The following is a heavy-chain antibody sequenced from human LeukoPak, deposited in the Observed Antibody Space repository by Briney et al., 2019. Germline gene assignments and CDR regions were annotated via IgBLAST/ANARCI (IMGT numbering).Heavy chain of an antibody. CDR3: ATPGPGDSSGYAFDI. Sequence: PGGSLRLSCAASGFTFSDYYMSWIRQAPGKGLEWVSYISSSGSTIYYADSVKGRFTITRDNAKNSLYLQMNSLRAEDTAVYYCATPGPGDSSGYAFDIWGQGTMVTVSS. D-gene: IGHD3-22*01. CDR1: GFTFSDYY. J-gene: IGHJ3*02. V-gene: IGHV3-11*04. CDR2: ISSSGSTI.